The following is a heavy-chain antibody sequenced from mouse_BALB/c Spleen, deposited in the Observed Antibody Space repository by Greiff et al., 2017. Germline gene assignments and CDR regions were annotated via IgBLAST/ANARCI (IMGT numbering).Heavy chain of an antibody. Sequence: DVMLVESGGGLVKPGGSLKLSCAASGFTFSSYAMSWVRQTPEKRLEWVASISSGGSTYYPDSVKGRFTISRDNARNILYLQMSSLRSEDTAMYYCASLYYGYDHWYFDVWGAGTTVTVSS. CDR1: GFTFSSYA. D-gene: IGHD2-2*01. J-gene: IGHJ1*01. CDR2: ISSGGST. CDR3: ASLYYGYDHWYFDV. V-gene: IGHV5-6-5*01.